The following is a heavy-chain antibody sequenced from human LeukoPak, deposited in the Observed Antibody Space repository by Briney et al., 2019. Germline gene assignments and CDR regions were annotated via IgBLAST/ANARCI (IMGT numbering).Heavy chain of an antibody. CDR2: ISRSSTTI. J-gene: IGHJ4*02. CDR3: ARGESSSGYYFQIDY. CDR1: GFTFSAYN. V-gene: IGHV3-48*04. D-gene: IGHD3-22*01. Sequence: PGGSLRLSCVASGFTFSAYNMNWVRQAPGKGLEWVSYISRSSTTIYSADSVKGRFTISRDNAKNSLYLQMNSLRAEDTAVYYCARGESSSGYYFQIDYWGQGTLVTVSS.